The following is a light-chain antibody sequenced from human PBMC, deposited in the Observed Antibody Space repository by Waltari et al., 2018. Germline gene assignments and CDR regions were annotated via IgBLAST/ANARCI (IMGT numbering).Light chain of an antibody. CDR1: RSDVGFYNY. CDR2: DVS. J-gene: IGLJ3*02. Sequence: SALTQPASVSGSPGQSITISCTGTRSDVGFYNYVSWYQQHPGKAPKLMIYDVSERPSGVSNRFSGSKSGNTASLTISGLQAEDEADYYCNSYAGSSSWVFGGGTKLTVL. V-gene: IGLV2-14*01. CDR3: NSYAGSSSWV.